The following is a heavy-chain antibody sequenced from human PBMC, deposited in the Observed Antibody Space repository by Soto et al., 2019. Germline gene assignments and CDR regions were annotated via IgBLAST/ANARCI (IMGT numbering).Heavy chain of an antibody. Sequence: LGESLKISCNGSAFTFTNYYIGRVRQMPGKGLEWMGIIYPGDSETTYSPSFQGQVTFSVDKSLNIAYLQWSSLKASDTAIYYCSITRHYHGAAFDSWGHGTLVTVSS. V-gene: IGHV5-51*01. CDR2: IYPGDSET. CDR3: SITRHYHGAAFDS. CDR1: AFTFTNYY. J-gene: IGHJ4*01. D-gene: IGHD3-10*01.